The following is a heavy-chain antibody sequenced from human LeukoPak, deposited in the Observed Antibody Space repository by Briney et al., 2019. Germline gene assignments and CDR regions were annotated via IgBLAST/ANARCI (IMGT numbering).Heavy chain of an antibody. Sequence: PGGSLRLSCAASGFTLSSYSMNWVRQAPGKGLEWGSSISSSSSYIFYADSVKGRFTISRDNAKNSLYLQMNSLRAEDTAVYYCARVYDSREYYFDYWGQGTLVTVSS. V-gene: IGHV3-21*01. D-gene: IGHD3-22*01. CDR1: GFTLSSYS. J-gene: IGHJ4*02. CDR2: ISSSSSYI. CDR3: ARVYDSREYYFDY.